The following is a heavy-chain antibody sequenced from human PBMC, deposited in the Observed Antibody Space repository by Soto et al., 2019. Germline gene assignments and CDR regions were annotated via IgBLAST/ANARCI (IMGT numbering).Heavy chain of an antibody. CDR2: FDPEDGET. CDR1: GYTLTELS. J-gene: IGHJ5*02. V-gene: IGHV1-24*01. CDR3: ATEYDYYGSGSWRDNWFDP. Sequence: QVQLVQSGAEVKKPGASVKVSCKVSGYTLTELSMHWVRQAPGKGLEWMGGFDPEDGETIYAQKFQGRVTMTEDTSTDTAYMELCSLRSGDTAVYYCATEYDYYGSGSWRDNWFDPWGQGTLVTVSS. D-gene: IGHD3-10*01.